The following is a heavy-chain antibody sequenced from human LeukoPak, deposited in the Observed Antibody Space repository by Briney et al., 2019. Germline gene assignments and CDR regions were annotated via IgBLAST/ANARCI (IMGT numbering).Heavy chain of an antibody. J-gene: IGHJ3*02. CDR2: IYSSGST. D-gene: IGHD3-22*01. CDR1: GGSIRSYY. Sequence: SETLSLTCTVSGGSIRSYYWSWIRQPAGKGLEWIGRIYSSGSTNYNPSLKSRVTMSVDTSKNQFSLKLSSVTAADTAVYYCARGSRITMIIVADDAFDIWGQGTMVTVSS. CDR3: ARGSRITMIIVADDAFDI. V-gene: IGHV4-4*07.